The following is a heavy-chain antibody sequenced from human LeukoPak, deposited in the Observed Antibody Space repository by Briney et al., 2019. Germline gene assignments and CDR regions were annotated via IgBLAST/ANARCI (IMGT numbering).Heavy chain of an antibody. CDR3: ARRKVVSAYYYGMDV. Sequence: GGSLRLSCAASGFIVNSQYMSWVRQAPGKGLEWGPVIYTGGTTHYADSVRGRLTISRDNPNNTLYLHMKSLRAEDTAVYYCARRKVVSAYYYGMDVWGQGTTVTVSS. J-gene: IGHJ6*02. CDR2: IYTGGTT. V-gene: IGHV3-66*01. CDR1: GFIVNSQY. D-gene: IGHD2-2*01.